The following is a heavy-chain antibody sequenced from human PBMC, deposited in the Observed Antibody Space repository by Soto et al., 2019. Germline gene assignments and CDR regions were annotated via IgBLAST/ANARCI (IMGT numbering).Heavy chain of an antibody. CDR2: IYYSGST. CDR3: ARAGGYCSGGSCYHNFDY. Sequence: PSETLSLTCTVSGGSISSGDYYWSWIRQPPGKGLEWIGYIYYSGSTYYNPSLKSRVTISVDTSKNQFSLKLSSVTAADTAVYYCARAGGYCSGGSCYHNFDYWGQGTLVTVSS. J-gene: IGHJ4*02. V-gene: IGHV4-30-4*01. D-gene: IGHD2-15*01. CDR1: GGSISSGDYY.